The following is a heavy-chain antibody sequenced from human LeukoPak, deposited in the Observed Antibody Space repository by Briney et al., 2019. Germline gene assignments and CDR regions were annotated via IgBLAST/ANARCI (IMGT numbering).Heavy chain of an antibody. CDR1: GGSISSRNW. J-gene: IGHJ3*02. V-gene: IGHV4-4*02. Sequence: SETLSLTCAVSGGSISSRNWWSWVRPPPGKGLEWIGEIYHSGSTSYNPSLKSRVTISVDTSKKQFSLKLSSVTAADTAFYYCARYIVSYPHDAFDIWGQGTMVTVSS. D-gene: IGHD1-26*01. CDR2: IYHSGST. CDR3: ARYIVSYPHDAFDI.